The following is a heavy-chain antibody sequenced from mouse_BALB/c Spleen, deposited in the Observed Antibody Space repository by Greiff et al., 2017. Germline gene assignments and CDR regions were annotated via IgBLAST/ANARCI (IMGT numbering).Heavy chain of an antibody. CDR1: GFTFSSFG. D-gene: IGHD2-10*01. CDR3: ARTLLLDYAMDY. J-gene: IGHJ4*01. V-gene: IGHV5-17*02. Sequence: DVMLVESGGGLVQPGGSRKLSCAASGFTFSSFGMHWVRQAPEKGLEWVAYISSGSSTIYYADTVKGRFTISRDNPKNTLFLQMTSLRSEDTAMYYCARTLLLDYAMDYWGQGTSVTVSS. CDR2: ISSGSSTI.